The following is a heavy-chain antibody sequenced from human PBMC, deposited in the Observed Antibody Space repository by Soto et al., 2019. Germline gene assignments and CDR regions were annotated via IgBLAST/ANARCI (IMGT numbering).Heavy chain of an antibody. CDR3: ARVAIAAAGTEIYYYYGMDV. J-gene: IGHJ6*02. V-gene: IGHV1-69*01. CDR1: GGTFSSYA. Sequence: QVQLVQSGAEVKKPGSSVKVSCKASGGTFSSYAISWVRQAPGQGLEWMGGIIPIFGTANYAQKFQGRVTITADESTSTAYMELSSLRSEDTAVYYCARVAIAAAGTEIYYYYGMDVRGQGTTVTVSS. D-gene: IGHD6-13*01. CDR2: IIPIFGTA.